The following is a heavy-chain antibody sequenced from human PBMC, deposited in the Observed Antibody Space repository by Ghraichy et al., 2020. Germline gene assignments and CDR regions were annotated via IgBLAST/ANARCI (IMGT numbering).Heavy chain of an antibody. CDR3: ARETMDTAMVMSGTQTPNDY. J-gene: IGHJ4*02. V-gene: IGHV1-2*02. Sequence: ASVKVSCKASGYTFTGYYMHWVRQAPGQGLEWMGWINPNSGGTNYAQKFQGRVTMTRDTSISTAYMELSRLRSDDTAVYYCARETMDTAMVMSGTQTPNDYWGQGTLVTVSS. D-gene: IGHD5-18*01. CDR2: INPNSGGT. CDR1: GYTFTGYY.